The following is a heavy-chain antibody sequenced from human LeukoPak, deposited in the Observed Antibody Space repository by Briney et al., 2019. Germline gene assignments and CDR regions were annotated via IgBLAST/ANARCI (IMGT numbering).Heavy chain of an antibody. D-gene: IGHD3-10*01. J-gene: IGHJ4*02. V-gene: IGHV1-69*13. CDR2: IIPIFGTA. CDR3: ASSSGGYYNPLDY. Sequence: GASVKVSCKASGGTFSSYAISWVRQAPGQGLEWMGGIIPIFGTANYAQKFQGRVTITADESTSTAYMELSSLRSEDTAVYYCASSSGGYYNPLDYWGQGTLVTVSS. CDR1: GGTFSSYA.